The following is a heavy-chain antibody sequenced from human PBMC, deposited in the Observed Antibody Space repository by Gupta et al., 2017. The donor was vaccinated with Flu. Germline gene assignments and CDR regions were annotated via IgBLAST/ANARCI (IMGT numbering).Heavy chain of an antibody. CDR2: VNRGGTHS. Sequence: VQLVQSGGGPVMPGGSLRLSCAASGFTFSSYNMYWVRQAPGKGLEWVSSVNRGGTHSYYSDSWRGRITDSRDNARGSLFLKLESRRAEDTAVYYGARDRGQFSDVRGISHWGQGTRVTVS. J-gene: IGHJ4*02. D-gene: IGHD3-10*01. CDR3: ARDRGQFSDVRGISH. CDR1: GFTFSSYN. V-gene: IGHV3-21*02.